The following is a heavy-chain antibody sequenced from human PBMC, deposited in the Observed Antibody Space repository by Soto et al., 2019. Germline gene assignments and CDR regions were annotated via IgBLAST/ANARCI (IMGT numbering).Heavy chain of an antibody. CDR3: AREKGGSGSYYPYYYYYGMDV. D-gene: IGHD3-10*01. J-gene: IGHJ6*02. V-gene: IGHV3-33*01. CDR2: IWYDGSNK. CDR1: GFTFSSYG. Sequence: QVQLVESGGGVVQPGRSLRLSCAASGFTFSSYGMHWVRQAPGKGLEWVAVIWYDGSNKYYADSVKGRFTISRDNSKNRLYLQMNSMRAEDTAVYYCAREKGGSGSYYPYYYYYGMDVWGQGTTVTVSS.